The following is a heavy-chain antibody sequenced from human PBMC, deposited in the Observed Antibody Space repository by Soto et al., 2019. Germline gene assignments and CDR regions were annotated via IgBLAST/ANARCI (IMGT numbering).Heavy chain of an antibody. D-gene: IGHD6-13*01. CDR1: GFTFSSYA. CDR2: ISGSGGST. CDR3: AKASIAAAGYPDYYYGMDV. V-gene: IGHV3-23*01. Sequence: GSLRLSCAASGFTFSSYAMSWVRQAQGKGLEWVSAISGSGGSTYYADSVKGRFTISRDNSKNTLYLQMNSLRAEDTAVYYCAKASIAAAGYPDYYYGMDVWGQGTTVTVSS. J-gene: IGHJ6*02.